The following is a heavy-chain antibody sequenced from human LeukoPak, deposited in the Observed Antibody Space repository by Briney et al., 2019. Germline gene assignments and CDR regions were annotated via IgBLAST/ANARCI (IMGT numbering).Heavy chain of an antibody. J-gene: IGHJ4*02. D-gene: IGHD6-13*01. CDR2: INPSDGST. V-gene: IGHV1-46*01. CDR1: GYTFTNYY. Sequence: ASVKVSCKASGYTFTNYYMHWVRQAPAQGLEWMGIINPSDGSTSYAQKFQGRVTMTRDTSTSTVYMELSSLRSEDTAVYYCARPGIAAAGTVFLVDYWGQGTLVTVSS. CDR3: ARPGIAAAGTVFLVDY.